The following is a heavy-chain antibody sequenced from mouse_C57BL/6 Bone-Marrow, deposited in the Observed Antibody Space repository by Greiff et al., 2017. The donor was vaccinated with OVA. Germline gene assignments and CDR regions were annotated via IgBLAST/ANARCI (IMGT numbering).Heavy chain of an antibody. CDR1: GFTFSSYG. J-gene: IGHJ2*01. CDR2: ISSGGSYT. D-gene: IGHD1-1*01. V-gene: IGHV5-6*01. CDR3: ARQGGSRDFDY. Sequence: EVQRVESGGDLVKPGGSLKLSCAASGFTFSSYGMSWVRQTPDKRLEWVATISSGGSYTYYPDSVKGRFTISRDNAKNTRYLQMSSLESEDTAMYYCARQGGSRDFDYWGQGTTLTVSS.